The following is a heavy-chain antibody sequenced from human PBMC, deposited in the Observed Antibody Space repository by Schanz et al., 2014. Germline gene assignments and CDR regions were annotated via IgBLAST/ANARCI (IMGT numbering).Heavy chain of an antibody. D-gene: IGHD7-27*01. J-gene: IGHJ3*01. CDR2: INTGVNT. CDR1: GFTFTNYA. Sequence: EVQLLESGGGLVQPGGSLRLSCAASGFTFTNYAMSWVRQAPGKGLEWVSAINTGVNTYYADSVRGRITMSRDNSKNTMYLQINNLRADDTAVYYCARELPGVVAFDFWGQGTMVTVSS. V-gene: IGHV3-23*01. CDR3: ARELPGVVAFDF.